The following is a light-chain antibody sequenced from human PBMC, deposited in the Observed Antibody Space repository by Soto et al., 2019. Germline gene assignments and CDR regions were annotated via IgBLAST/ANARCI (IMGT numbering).Light chain of an antibody. CDR1: RGISHY. J-gene: IGKJ5*01. Sequence: DIQMTQSPSSLSASVGDRVTITCQAGRGISHYLNWYQQKPGKAPKLLIYDASNLDTGGPSRFSGSGSGTDFTFTITSLQPEDVATYFCQQYDNLPITFGQVTRLEIK. CDR3: QQYDNLPIT. V-gene: IGKV1-33*01. CDR2: DAS.